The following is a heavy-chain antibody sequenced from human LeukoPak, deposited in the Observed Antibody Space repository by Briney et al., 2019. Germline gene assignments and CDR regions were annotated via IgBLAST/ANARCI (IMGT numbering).Heavy chain of an antibody. CDR1: GLTFRNAW. CDR2: IKSKIDGGIT. V-gene: IGHV3-15*01. Sequence: GGSLKLSCGASGLTFRNAWMTWVRQAPGKGLEWVGRIKSKIDGGITDYAAPVRGRFTISRDDSKNTLFLQMNSLKTEETAVYYCTTDHCSDTSTEYSLTFYFDYWGQGILVTVSS. CDR3: TTDHCSDTSTEYSLTFYFDY. J-gene: IGHJ4*02. D-gene: IGHD2/OR15-2a*01.